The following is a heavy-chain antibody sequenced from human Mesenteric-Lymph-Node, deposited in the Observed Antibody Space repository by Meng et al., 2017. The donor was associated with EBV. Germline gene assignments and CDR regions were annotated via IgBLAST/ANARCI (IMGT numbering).Heavy chain of an antibody. V-gene: IGHV4-39*07. J-gene: IGHJ4*02. Sequence: QLQLQASGPGLVKPSEPLSLTCTVSGGSLTSSSYFWGWIRQPPGKGLEWIGSIFYSGSTYYNPSLESRVTISVDTSRNQFSLKLTSVTAADTAVYYCAGPDYGNNWGRFDYWGQGTLVTVFS. CDR3: AGPDYGNNWGRFDY. CDR1: GGSLTSSSYF. CDR2: IFYSGST. D-gene: IGHD4-17*01.